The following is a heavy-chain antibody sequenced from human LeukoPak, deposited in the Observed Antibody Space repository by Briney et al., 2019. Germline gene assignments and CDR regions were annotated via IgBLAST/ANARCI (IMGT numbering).Heavy chain of an antibody. D-gene: IGHD5-18*01. CDR2: IYYSGST. CDR1: GGSISSYY. V-gene: IGHV4-59*01. CDR3: ARGYSYGLFYFDY. J-gene: IGHJ4*02. Sequence: SETLSLTCTVSGGSISSYYWSWIRQPPGKGLEWIGYIYYSGSTNYNPSLKSRVTISVDTSKNQFSLKLSSVTAADTAVYYCARGYSYGLFYFDYWGQGTLVTVST.